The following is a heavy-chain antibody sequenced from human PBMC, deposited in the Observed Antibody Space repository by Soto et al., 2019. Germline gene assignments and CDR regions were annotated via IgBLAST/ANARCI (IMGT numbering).Heavy chain of an antibody. CDR3: ARTLALYSSSWSYYYYGMDV. J-gene: IGHJ6*02. D-gene: IGHD6-13*01. CDR1: GGSISSGGYY. Sequence: SETLSLTCTVSGGSISSGGYYWSWIRQHPGKGLEWIGYIYYSGSTYYNPSLKSRVTISVDTSKNQFSLKLSSVTAADTAVYYCARTLALYSSSWSYYYYGMDVWGQGTTVTVAS. V-gene: IGHV4-31*03. CDR2: IYYSGST.